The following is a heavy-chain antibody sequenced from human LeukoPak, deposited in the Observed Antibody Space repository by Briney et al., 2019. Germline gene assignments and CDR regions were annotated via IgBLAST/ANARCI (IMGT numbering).Heavy chain of an antibody. CDR3: AKDRDTAMEIDF. D-gene: IGHD5-18*01. CDR2: IWYDGSNK. V-gene: IGHV3-33*06. J-gene: IGHJ4*02. Sequence: PGRSLRLSCAASGFTFNNFGMHWVRQAPGKGLEWVAVIWYDGSNKYYADSVKGRFTISRDNSKNTLYLQMNSLRAEDTAGYYFAKDRDTAMEIDFWGQGTLVTVSS. CDR1: GFTFNNFG.